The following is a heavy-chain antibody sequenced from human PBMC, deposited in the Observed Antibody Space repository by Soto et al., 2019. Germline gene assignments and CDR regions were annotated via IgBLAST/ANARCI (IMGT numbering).Heavy chain of an antibody. CDR1: GGSIMSYF. Sequence: PSETLSLTCTVSGGSIMSYFWSWVRQPPGKGLEWIGYIYSSGSTNYSPSLKSRVTISVDTSKNQFSLKLSSVTAADTAVYYCARGRITIFGVVPGGAFDIWGQGTMVTVSS. D-gene: IGHD3-3*01. CDR2: IYSSGST. J-gene: IGHJ3*02. V-gene: IGHV4-59*01. CDR3: ARGRITIFGVVPGGAFDI.